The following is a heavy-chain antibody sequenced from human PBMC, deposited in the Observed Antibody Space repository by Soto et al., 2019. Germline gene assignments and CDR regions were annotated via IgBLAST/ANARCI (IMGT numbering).Heavy chain of an antibody. D-gene: IGHD6-19*01. V-gene: IGHV3-23*01. J-gene: IGHJ4*02. CDR1: RYNSTSYY. CDR3: ANVKESAGDY. Sequence: SCKASRYNSTSYYMHWVRQAPGQGLEWMGWISAYNGNTYYADSVKGRFTISRDNSKNTLYLQMNSLRAEDTVVYYCANVKESAGDYWGQGTLVTVSS. CDR2: ISAYNGNT.